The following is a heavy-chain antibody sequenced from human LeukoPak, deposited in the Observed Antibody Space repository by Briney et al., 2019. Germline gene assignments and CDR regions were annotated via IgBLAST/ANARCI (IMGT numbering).Heavy chain of an antibody. CDR2: IYYSGST. D-gene: IGHD2-8*02. CDR3: ARNTGDAFDI. Sequence: SETLSLTCTVSGGSISSGGYYWSWLRQHPGTGLEWIGYIYYSGSTYYNPSLKSRVTISVDTSKNQFSLKLSSVTAADTAVYYCARNTGDAFDIWGQGTMVTVSS. CDR1: GGSISSGGYY. V-gene: IGHV4-31*03. J-gene: IGHJ3*02.